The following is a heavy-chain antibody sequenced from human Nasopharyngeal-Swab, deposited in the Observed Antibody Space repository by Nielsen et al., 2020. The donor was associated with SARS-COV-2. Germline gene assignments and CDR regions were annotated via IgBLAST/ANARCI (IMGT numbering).Heavy chain of an antibody. Sequence: GESLKISCAASGFTFSSYWMSWVRQAPGKGLEWVANIKQDGSEKYYVDSVKGRFTIPRDNAKNSLYLQMNSLRAEDTAVYYCASESRGWYRLYFDYWGQGTLVTVSS. CDR1: GFTFSSYW. CDR3: ASESRGWYRLYFDY. V-gene: IGHV3-7*01. D-gene: IGHD6-19*01. J-gene: IGHJ4*02. CDR2: IKQDGSEK.